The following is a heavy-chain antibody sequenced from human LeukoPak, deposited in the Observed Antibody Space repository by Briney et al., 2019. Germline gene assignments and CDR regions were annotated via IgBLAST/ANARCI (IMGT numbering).Heavy chain of an antibody. D-gene: IGHD6-6*01. CDR2: IYIGDSDT. CDR1: VYSFTSYW. CDR3: ARPRPLNVPYYFDY. J-gene: IGHJ4*02. V-gene: IGHV5-51*01. Sequence: GESLKISCKCSVYSFTSYWIGWVRQMPGKGLEWMGIIYIGDSDTRYSPSFQGQVTISADKSISTDYLQWSSLKASDTAMYYCARPRPLNVPYYFDYWGQGTLVTVSS.